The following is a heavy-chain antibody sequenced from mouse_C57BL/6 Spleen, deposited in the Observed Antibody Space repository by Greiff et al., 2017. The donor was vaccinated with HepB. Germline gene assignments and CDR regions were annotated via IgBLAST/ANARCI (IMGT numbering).Heavy chain of an antibody. CDR1: GFTFSDYG. CDR2: ISSGSSTI. D-gene: IGHD3-3*01. J-gene: IGHJ4*01. CDR3: ARQGWDYAMDY. Sequence: EVQLVESGGGLVKPGGSLKLSCAASGFTFSDYGMHWVRQAPEKGLEWVAYISSGSSTIYYADTVKGRFTISRDNAMNTLFLQMTSLRSEDTAMYYCARQGWDYAMDYWGQGTSVTVSS. V-gene: IGHV5-17*01.